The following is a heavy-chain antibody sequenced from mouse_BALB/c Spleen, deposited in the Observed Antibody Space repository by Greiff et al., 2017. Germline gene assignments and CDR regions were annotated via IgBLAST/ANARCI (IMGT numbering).Heavy chain of an antibody. D-gene: IGHD1-1*01. CDR2: IWAGGST. Sequence: VQGVESGPGLVAPSQSLSITCTVSGFSLTSYGVHWVRQPPGKGLEWLGVIWAGGSTNYNSALMSRLSISKDNSKSQVFLKMNSLQTDDTAMYYCAAGLTTVGAMDYWGQGTSVTVSS. V-gene: IGHV2-9*02. J-gene: IGHJ4*01. CDR1: GFSLTSYG. CDR3: AAGLTTVGAMDY.